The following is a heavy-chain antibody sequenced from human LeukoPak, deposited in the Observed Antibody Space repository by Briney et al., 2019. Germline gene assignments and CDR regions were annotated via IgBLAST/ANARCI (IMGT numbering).Heavy chain of an antibody. CDR1: GLTFDDYA. Sequence: PGGSLRLSCAATGLTFDDYAMHWVRQAPGKGLEWVSGISWNSGSIGYADSVKGRFTISRDNAKNSLYLQMNSLRAEDTALYYCAKDPGWRDGYNWGQGTLVTVSS. D-gene: IGHD5-12*01. CDR2: ISWNSGSI. J-gene: IGHJ4*02. CDR3: AKDPGWRDGYN. V-gene: IGHV3-9*01.